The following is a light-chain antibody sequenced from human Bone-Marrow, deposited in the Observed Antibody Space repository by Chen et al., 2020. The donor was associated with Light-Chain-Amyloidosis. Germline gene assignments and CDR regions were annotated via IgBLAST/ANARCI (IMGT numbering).Light chain of an antibody. Sequence: EIVLTPSPGTLSLSPGEGANLSCRASQTISSNYLTWYQHKFGQAPRLLIYGSSSRATGIPDRFTGSGSGTDFTLTINRLEPEYFAMYYCQQYGTSPLTFGGGTKVEIK. CDR3: QQYGTSPLT. J-gene: IGKJ4*01. CDR2: GSS. CDR1: QTISSNY. V-gene: IGKV3-20*01.